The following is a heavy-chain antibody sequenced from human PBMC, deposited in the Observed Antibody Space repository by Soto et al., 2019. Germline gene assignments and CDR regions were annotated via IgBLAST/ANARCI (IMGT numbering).Heavy chain of an antibody. CDR2: ISGSGGST. D-gene: IGHD4-17*01. V-gene: IGHV3-23*01. CDR1: GFTFSSYV. Sequence: EVQLLESGGGLVQPGGSLRLSCAASGFTFSSYVMSWVRQAPGKGLEWVSAISGSGGSTYYADSVKGRFTISRDNSKNTLYLQMNSLRAEDTAVYYCAKAVYGDPFYFDYWGQGTLVTVSS. CDR3: AKAVYGDPFYFDY. J-gene: IGHJ4*02.